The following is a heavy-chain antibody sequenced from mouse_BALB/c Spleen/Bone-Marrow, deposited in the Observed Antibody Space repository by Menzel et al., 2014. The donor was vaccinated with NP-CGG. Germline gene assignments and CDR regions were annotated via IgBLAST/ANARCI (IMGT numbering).Heavy chain of an antibody. CDR2: IEPSDSYT. CDR3: ARGRTTVVSDY. V-gene: IGHV1-69*02. D-gene: IGHD1-1*01. CDR1: GYTFTNYW. Sequence: VKLVDSGAEVVKPGASVKASCKASGYTFTNYWMQWVKQRPGQGLEWIGEIEPSDSYTNYNQDFKGKATLTVDKSSSTAYMQLSSLTSEDPAVYYCARGRTTVVSDYWGQGTSLTVSS. J-gene: IGHJ2*02.